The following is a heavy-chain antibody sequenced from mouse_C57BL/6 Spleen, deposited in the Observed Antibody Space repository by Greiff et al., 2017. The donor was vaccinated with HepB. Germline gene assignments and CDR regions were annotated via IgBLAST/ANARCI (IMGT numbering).Heavy chain of an antibody. V-gene: IGHV14-4*01. CDR1: GFNIKDDY. D-gene: IGHD2-3*01. J-gene: IGHJ3*01. Sequence: VQLKQSGAELVRPGASVKLSCTASGFNIKDDYMHWVKQRPEQGLEWIGWIDPENGDTEYASKFQGKATITADTSSNAAYLQLSSLTSEDTAVYYCGYDGYPFAYWGQGTLVTVSA. CDR3: GYDGYPFAY. CDR2: IDPENGDT.